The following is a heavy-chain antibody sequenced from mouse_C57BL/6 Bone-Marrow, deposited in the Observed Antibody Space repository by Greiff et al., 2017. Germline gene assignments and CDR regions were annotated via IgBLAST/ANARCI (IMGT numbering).Heavy chain of an antibody. CDR2: IYPGDGDP. J-gene: IGHJ2*01. Sequence: VQLQQSGPELVKPGASVKISCKASGYAFSSSWMNWVKQRPGKGLEWIGRIYPGDGDPNYNGKFKGKATLTADKSSSTAYMQLSSLTSEDSAVYFCAKGPYYGSSRDYFDDWGQGTTLTVSS. CDR3: AKGPYYGSSRDYFDD. CDR1: GYAFSSSW. D-gene: IGHD1-1*01. V-gene: IGHV1-82*01.